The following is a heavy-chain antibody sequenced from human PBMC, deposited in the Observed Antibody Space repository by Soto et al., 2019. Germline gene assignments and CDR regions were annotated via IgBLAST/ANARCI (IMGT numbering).Heavy chain of an antibody. CDR1: GFTFSSYG. D-gene: IGHD6-6*01. CDR3: AKPYSSSSAYYYMDV. V-gene: IGHV3-30*18. J-gene: IGHJ6*03. CDR2: ISYDGSNK. Sequence: GGSLRLSCAASGFTFSSYGMHWVRQAPGKGLEWVAVISYDGSNKYYADSVKGRFTISRDNSKNTLYLQMNSLRAEDTAVYYCAKPYSSSSAYYYMDVWGKGTTVTVSS.